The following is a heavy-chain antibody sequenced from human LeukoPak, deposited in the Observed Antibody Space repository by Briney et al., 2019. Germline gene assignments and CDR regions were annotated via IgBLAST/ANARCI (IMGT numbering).Heavy chain of an antibody. J-gene: IGHJ4*02. D-gene: IGHD1-26*01. Sequence: ASVKVSRKASGYTFTSYGISWVRQAPGQGLEWMGWISAYNGNTNYAQKLQGRVTMTTDTSTSTAYMELRSLRSDDTAVYYCARTIVGATWFDYWGQGTLVTVSS. CDR1: GYTFTSYG. CDR3: ARTIVGATWFDY. V-gene: IGHV1-18*01. CDR2: ISAYNGNT.